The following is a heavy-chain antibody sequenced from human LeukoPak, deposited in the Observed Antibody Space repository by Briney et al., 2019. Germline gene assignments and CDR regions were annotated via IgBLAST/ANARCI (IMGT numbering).Heavy chain of an antibody. CDR2: IYYSGST. D-gene: IGHD4-17*01. CDR1: GGSISSYY. CDR3: ARYTYGDYGIHYYYMDV. V-gene: IGHV4-59*08. Sequence: SETLSLTCTVSGGSISSYYWSWIRQPPGKGLEWIGYIYYSGSTNYNPSLKSRVTISVDTSKNQFSLKLSSVTAAHTAVYYCARYTYGDYGIHYYYMDVWGKGTTVTVSS. J-gene: IGHJ6*03.